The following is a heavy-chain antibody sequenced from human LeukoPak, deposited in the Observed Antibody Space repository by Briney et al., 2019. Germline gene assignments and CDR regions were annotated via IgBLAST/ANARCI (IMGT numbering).Heavy chain of an antibody. J-gene: IGHJ5*02. CDR2: IYTSGST. V-gene: IGHV4-4*07. CDR3: ARGGWYGGWFDP. Sequence: PSGTLSLTCTVSGGSISSCYRSWIRQAAGKGLEWIGRIYTSGSTNYNPALKSRVTISVDKSKNQFSLKLSSVTAADTAVYYCARGGWYGGWFDPWGQGTLVTVSS. D-gene: IGHD6-19*01. CDR1: GGSISSCY.